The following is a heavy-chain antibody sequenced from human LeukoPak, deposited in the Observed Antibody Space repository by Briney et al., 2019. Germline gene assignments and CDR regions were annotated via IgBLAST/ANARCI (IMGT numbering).Heavy chain of an antibody. CDR2: IYSSGST. CDR1: GGSISSGSYY. V-gene: IGHV4-61*02. D-gene: IGHD5-24*01. CDR3: ARGSRDQYYYYYYMDV. Sequence: SETLSLTCTVSGGSISSGSYYWNWIRQPAGKGLEWIGRIYSSGSTNYNPSLKSRVTISVDTSKNQFSLKLSSVTAADTAVYYCARGSRDQYYYYYYMDVWGKGTTVTISS. J-gene: IGHJ6*03.